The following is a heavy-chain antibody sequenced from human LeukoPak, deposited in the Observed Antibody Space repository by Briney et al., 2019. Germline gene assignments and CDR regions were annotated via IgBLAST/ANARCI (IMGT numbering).Heavy chain of an antibody. CDR2: ISTSGSSI. J-gene: IGHJ4*02. CDR1: GLSFSSYD. D-gene: IGHD1-26*01. CDR3: AIAQTWDGLFES. Sequence: PGGSLRLSCVAAGLSFSSYDMYWVRQAPGKGLEWVAYISTSGSSIDYADSVKGRFTISRDNGKSSVFLQMNSLRDEDSAIYYCAIAQTWDGLFESWGQGTLVTVSS. V-gene: IGHV3-48*03.